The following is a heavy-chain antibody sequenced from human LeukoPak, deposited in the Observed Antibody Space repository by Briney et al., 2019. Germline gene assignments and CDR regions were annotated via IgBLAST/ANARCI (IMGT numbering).Heavy chain of an antibody. J-gene: IGHJ4*02. Sequence: GGSLRLSCAASGFTLSSFWMSWVRQTPGKGLEWVANIKQDGRERYYVDSVKGRFTISRDNPKNSLYLQMNSLRAEDTAVYYCARGGATRGRFENWGQGTLVTVSS. CDR2: IKQDGRER. D-gene: IGHD1-26*01. CDR3: ARGGATRGRFEN. CDR1: GFTLSSFW. V-gene: IGHV3-7*01.